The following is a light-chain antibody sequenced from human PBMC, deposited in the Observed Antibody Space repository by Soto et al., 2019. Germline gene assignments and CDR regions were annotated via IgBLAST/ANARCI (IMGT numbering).Light chain of an antibody. CDR3: QQYNSYWGT. J-gene: IGKJ1*01. CDR2: DAS. V-gene: IGKV1-5*01. CDR1: QSISNW. Sequence: DIQMTQSPSTLSASVGDRVTITRRASQSISNWLAWYQQKQGKAPKLLIYDASSLESGVPSRFSGSGSGTEFTLTISSLQPDDFATYYCQQYNSYWGTFGQGTKVEIK.